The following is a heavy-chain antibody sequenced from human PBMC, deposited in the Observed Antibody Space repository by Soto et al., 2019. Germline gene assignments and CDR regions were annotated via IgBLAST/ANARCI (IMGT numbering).Heavy chain of an antibody. CDR3: ARSIVPKYIYFSGMDV. J-gene: IGHJ6*02. Sequence: QVHLVQSGAEVKKPGSSVKVSCKASGVSFNSYVISWVRQAPGQGLEWMGAIIPILGTTNYAQNFQGRGTITADASTSTAYMEVNSLRSEDTAVYYCARSIVPKYIYFSGMDVWGQGTTVSVSS. CDR1: GVSFNSYV. V-gene: IGHV1-69*01. D-gene: IGHD5-12*01. CDR2: IIPILGTT.